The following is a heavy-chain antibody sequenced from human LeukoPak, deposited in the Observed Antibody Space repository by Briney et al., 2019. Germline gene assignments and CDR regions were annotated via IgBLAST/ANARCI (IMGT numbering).Heavy chain of an antibody. CDR1: GYSISSGYY. Sequence: SETLSLTCTVSGYSISSGYYWGWLRQPPGKGLEWIGTIYHSGSTYYNPSLKSRVTISVDTSKNQFSLKLSSVTAADTAVYYCASSRYGSGSYYYYMDVWGKGTTVTISS. CDR3: ASSRYGSGSYYYYMDV. CDR2: IYHSGST. D-gene: IGHD3-10*01. V-gene: IGHV4-38-2*02. J-gene: IGHJ6*03.